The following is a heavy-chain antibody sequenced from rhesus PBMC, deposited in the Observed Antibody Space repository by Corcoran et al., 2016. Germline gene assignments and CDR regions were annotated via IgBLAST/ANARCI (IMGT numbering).Heavy chain of an antibody. V-gene: IGHV4-81*01. D-gene: IGHD2-27*01. CDR1: GGSISGYY. J-gene: IGHJ5-2*02. Sequence: QVQLQESGPGLVKPSETLSLTCAVSGGSISGYYWSWIRQPPGKGLEWFGNIVGNIACTNSTPPLKSLVTLSQDTSKNQFSLKLCSVTAADTALYYCARVVSIRYNSLDVWGRGVLVTVSS. CDR2: IVGNIACT. CDR3: ARVVSIRYNSLDV.